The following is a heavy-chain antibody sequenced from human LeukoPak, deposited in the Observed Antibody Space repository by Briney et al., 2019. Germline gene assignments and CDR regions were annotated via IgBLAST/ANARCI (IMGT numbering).Heavy chain of an antibody. CDR2: IDWDDDK. CDR3: ARMQRTAPGRGYYYYTMDV. Sequence: TLSLTCTVSGGSISSSSYYWGWIRQPPGKALEWLARIDWDDDKYYNTSLKTRLTISKDTSKNQVVLTMTNMDPVDTATYYCARMQRTAPGRGYYYYTMDVWGQGTTVTVSS. D-gene: IGHD6-13*01. V-gene: IGHV2-70*11. CDR1: GGSISSSSYY. J-gene: IGHJ6*02.